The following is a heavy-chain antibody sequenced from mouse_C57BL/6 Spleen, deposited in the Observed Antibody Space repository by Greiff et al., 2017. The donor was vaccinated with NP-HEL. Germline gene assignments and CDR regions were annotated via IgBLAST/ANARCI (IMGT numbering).Heavy chain of an antibody. CDR2: IWTGGGT. D-gene: IGHD4-1*02. V-gene: IGHV2-9-1*01. J-gene: IGHJ1*03. CDR3: ASQLGRGYFDV. CDR1: GFSLTSYA. Sequence: VHLVESGPGLVAPSQSLSITCTVSGFSLTSYAISWVRQPPGKGLEWLGVIWTGGGTNYNSALKSRLSISKDNSKSQVYLKMISLQTDDTARYYCASQLGRGYFDVWGTGTTVTVSS.